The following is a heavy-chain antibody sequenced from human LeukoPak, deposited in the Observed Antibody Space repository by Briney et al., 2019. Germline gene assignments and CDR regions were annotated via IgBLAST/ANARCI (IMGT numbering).Heavy chain of an antibody. CDR1: GFTFSGYE. J-gene: IGHJ5*02. D-gene: IGHD1-26*01. CDR3: AREGSESATNWFDP. V-gene: IGHV3-48*03. Sequence: GGSLRLSCAASGFTFSGYEMNWVRQAPGKGLEWVSYISSSGGGTHCADSVRGRFTVSRDNTKNSLYLQMNSLRAEDTAIYYCAREGSESATNWFDPWGQGTLVTVSS. CDR2: ISSSGGGT.